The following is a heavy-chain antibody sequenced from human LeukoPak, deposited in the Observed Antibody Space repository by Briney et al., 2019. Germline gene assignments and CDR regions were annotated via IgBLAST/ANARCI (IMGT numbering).Heavy chain of an antibody. CDR2: INHSGST. CDR1: GGSFSGYY. CDR3: ARLGCSSTSCLFDY. J-gene: IGHJ4*02. Sequence: KPSETLSPTCAVYGGSFSGYYWSWIRQPPGKGLEWIGEINHSGSTNYNPSLKSRVTISVDTSKNQFSLKLSSVTAADTAVYYCARLGCSSTSCLFDYWGQGTLVTVPS. D-gene: IGHD2-2*01. V-gene: IGHV4-34*01.